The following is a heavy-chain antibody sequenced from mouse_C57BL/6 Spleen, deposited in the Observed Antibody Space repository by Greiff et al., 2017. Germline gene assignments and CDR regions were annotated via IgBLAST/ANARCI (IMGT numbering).Heavy chain of an antibody. CDR1: GYTFTSYG. Sequence: QVQLQQSGAELARPGASVKLSCKASGYTFTSYGISWVKQRTGQGLEWIGEIYPRSGNTYYNEKFKGKATLTADKSSSTAYMELRRLTSEDSAVYFCARRGTTVVAYPPFDYWGQGTTLTVSS. CDR2: IYPRSGNT. CDR3: ARRGTTVVAYPPFDY. J-gene: IGHJ2*01. V-gene: IGHV1-81*01. D-gene: IGHD1-1*01.